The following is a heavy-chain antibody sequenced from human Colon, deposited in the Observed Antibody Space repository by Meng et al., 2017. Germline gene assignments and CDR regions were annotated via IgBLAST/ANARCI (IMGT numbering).Heavy chain of an antibody. CDR2: IWNDGDTT. CDR3: ARDPGSAWLAYYFDS. D-gene: IGHD3-10*01. V-gene: IGHV3-30*07. Sequence: QVQLVESGGGVVQPGRSLRLACSVSGFTFSDYAVHWVRQAPGKGLEWVAIIWNDGDTTFYSDSVKGRFTISRDNSDNTLYLRMDGLSAEDTAIYYCARDPGSAWLAYYFDSWGQGTLVTVSS. J-gene: IGHJ4*02. CDR1: GFTFSDYA.